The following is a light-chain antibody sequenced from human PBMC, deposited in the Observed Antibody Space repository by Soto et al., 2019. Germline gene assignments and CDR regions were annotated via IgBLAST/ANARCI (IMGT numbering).Light chain of an antibody. CDR2: EVS. Sequence: QSALTQPASVSGSPGQSITISCTGSSSDVGGYKYVSWYQQHPGKAPKLMIFEVSNRPSGVSNRFSGSKSGNTASLTISGLQAEDEGDYYCCSYTSGTTLVCGGGTKLTVL. V-gene: IGLV2-14*01. CDR1: SSDVGGYKY. J-gene: IGLJ2*01. CDR3: CSYTSGTTLV.